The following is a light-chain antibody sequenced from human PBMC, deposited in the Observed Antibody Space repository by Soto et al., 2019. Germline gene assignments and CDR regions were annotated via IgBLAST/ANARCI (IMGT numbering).Light chain of an antibody. CDR3: QQYSRSPRT. Sequence: ETVFTQHPVTLTLSPGETATLSCSASQSFTSNYLAGYRKKPGQAPRLLIYVASNRATGIPDRFSGSGSETDFTLTISRLEPEDFAVYYCQQYSRSPRTFGQGTKVDIK. V-gene: IGKV3-20*01. CDR2: VAS. J-gene: IGKJ1*01. CDR1: QSFTSNY.